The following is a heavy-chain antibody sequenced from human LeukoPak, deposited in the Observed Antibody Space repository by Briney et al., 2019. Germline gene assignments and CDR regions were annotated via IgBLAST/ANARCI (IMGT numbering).Heavy chain of an antibody. D-gene: IGHD3-10*01. CDR1: EYSFSDCS. CDR3: ARGGSGSGYFFDY. CDR2: IKCNSGGT. Sequence: EASVKVSCKASEYSFSDCSIHWVRQAPGQGLEWMGRIKCNSGGTDYAQNFQGRVTMIRDTSINTAYMELSGLTSDDTAVYYCARGGSGSGYFFDYWGQGTLVSVSS. J-gene: IGHJ4*02. V-gene: IGHV1-2*06.